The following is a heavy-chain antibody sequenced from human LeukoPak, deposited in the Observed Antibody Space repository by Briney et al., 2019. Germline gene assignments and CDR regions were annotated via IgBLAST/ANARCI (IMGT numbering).Heavy chain of an antibody. CDR2: INAGNGNT. J-gene: IGHJ3*02. V-gene: IGHV1-3*01. D-gene: IGHD3-10*01. CDR1: GYTFTSYA. CDR3: ARGSRGVRWTDAFDI. Sequence: GASVKVSCKASGYTFTSYAMHWVRQAPGQRLEWMGWINAGNGNTKYSQKFQGRVTITRDTSASTAYMELSSLRSEDTAVYYCARGSRGVRWTDAFDIWGQGTMVTVSS.